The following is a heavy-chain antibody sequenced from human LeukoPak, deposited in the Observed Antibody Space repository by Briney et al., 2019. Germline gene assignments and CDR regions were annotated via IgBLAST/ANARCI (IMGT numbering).Heavy chain of an antibody. CDR1: GFTFSSYS. Sequence: GGSLRLSCAASGFTFSSYSMNWVRQAPGKALEWVSSISSSSSYIYYADSVKGRFTISRDNAKNSLYLQMNSLRAEDTAVYYCANGGQYYGSGRDESRGYWGQGTLVTVSS. V-gene: IGHV3-21*01. J-gene: IGHJ4*02. D-gene: IGHD3-10*01. CDR2: ISSSSSYI. CDR3: ANGGQYYGSGRDESRGY.